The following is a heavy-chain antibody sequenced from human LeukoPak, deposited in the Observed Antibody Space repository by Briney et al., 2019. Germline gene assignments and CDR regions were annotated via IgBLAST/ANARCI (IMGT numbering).Heavy chain of an antibody. CDR2: ISSSSGSI. V-gene: IGHV3-48*02. D-gene: IGHD2-21*02. CDR1: GFTFSSFT. J-gene: IGHJ4*02. Sequence: GGSLGLSCAAPGFTFSSFTMNWFRQAPGGGLEWVSYISSSSGSIYYADSVKGRFTISRDNAKNSLYLQMNSLRDEDTALYYCARGLVYCGGDCYRALDYWGQGVLVTVSS. CDR3: ARGLVYCGGDCYRALDY.